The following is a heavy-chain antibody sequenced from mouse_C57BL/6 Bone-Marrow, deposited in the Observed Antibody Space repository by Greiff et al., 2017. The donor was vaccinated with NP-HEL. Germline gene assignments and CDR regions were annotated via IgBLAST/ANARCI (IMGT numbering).Heavy chain of an antibody. CDR2: IDPENGDT. CDR3: TTPGPTVVAHDFDY. V-gene: IGHV14-4*01. Sequence: VQLQQSGAELVRPGASVKLSCTASGFNIKDDYMHWVKQRPEQGLEWIGWIDPENGDTEYASKFKGKATITADTSSNTAYLQLSSLTSEDTAVYYCTTPGPTVVAHDFDYWGQGTTLTVSS. CDR1: GFNIKDDY. J-gene: IGHJ2*01. D-gene: IGHD1-1*01.